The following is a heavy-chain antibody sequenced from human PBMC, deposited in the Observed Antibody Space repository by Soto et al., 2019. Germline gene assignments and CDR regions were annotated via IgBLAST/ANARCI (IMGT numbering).Heavy chain of an antibody. Sequence: SVKVSCKASGGTFGSYAISWVRQAPGQGLEWMGGIIPIFGTANYAQKFQGRVTITADESTSTAYMELSSLRSEDTAVYYCASPYDILTGYYDYYYYSGMDVWGQGTTVTVSS. CDR1: GGTFGSYA. D-gene: IGHD3-9*01. CDR2: IIPIFGTA. V-gene: IGHV1-69*13. J-gene: IGHJ6*02. CDR3: ASPYDILTGYYDYYYYSGMDV.